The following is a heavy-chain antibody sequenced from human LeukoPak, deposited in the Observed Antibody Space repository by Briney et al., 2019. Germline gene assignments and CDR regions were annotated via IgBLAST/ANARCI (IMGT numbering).Heavy chain of an antibody. CDR2: ISGSGGST. CDR3: AKEDYGSEKYYYYGMDV. V-gene: IGHV3-23*01. J-gene: IGHJ6*02. CDR1: GFTFSSYA. D-gene: IGHD3-10*01. Sequence: RSGGSLRLSCAASGFTFSSYAMSWVRQAPGKGLEWVSAISGSGGSTYYADSVKGRFTISRDNSKNTLYLQMNSLRAEDTAVYYCAKEDYGSEKYYYYGMDVWGQGTTVTVSS.